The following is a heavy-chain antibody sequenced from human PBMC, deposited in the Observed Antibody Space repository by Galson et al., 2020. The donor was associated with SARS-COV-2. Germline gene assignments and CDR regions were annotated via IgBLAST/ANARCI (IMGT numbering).Heavy chain of an antibody. CDR2: IKSKTDGGTT. CDR1: GFTFSNAW. CDR3: TTDDSWIQLWAFDY. J-gene: IGHJ4*02. D-gene: IGHD5-18*01. V-gene: IGHV3-15*01. Sequence: TGGSLRLSCAASGFTFSNAWMSWVRQAPGKGLEWVGRIKSKTDGGTTDYAAHVQGSFTIAIHDSKNTLYLQMNSLKTEDTAGYYSTTDDSWIQLWAFDYWGQGTLVTVSS.